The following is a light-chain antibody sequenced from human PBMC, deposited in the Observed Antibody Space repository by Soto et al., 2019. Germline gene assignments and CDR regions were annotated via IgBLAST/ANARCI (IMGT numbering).Light chain of an antibody. CDR2: GAS. Sequence: EKVLISVPGAPFFSPRGRDPPSCRASQSVSSNSLAWYQQTPGQAPRLLIYGASSRATGIPDRFSGSGSGTDFTLTISRLEPEDFAVYYCQQYGRSPFTFGQGTRLEIK. J-gene: IGKJ5*01. CDR1: QSVSSNS. CDR3: QQYGRSPFT. V-gene: IGKV3-20*01.